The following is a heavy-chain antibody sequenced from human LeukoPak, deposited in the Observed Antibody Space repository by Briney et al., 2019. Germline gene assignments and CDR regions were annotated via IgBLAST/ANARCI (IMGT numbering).Heavy chain of an antibody. CDR1: GYSFTNYW. CDR2: IYPGDSDT. V-gene: IGHV5-51*01. Sequence: GESLKISCKRSGYSFTNYWFGWVRQMPGKGLEWMGIIYPGDSDTRYIPSFQGQVTISADKSINTAYLQWSSLKASDTAMYYCARRVDSYWFFDYWGQGDLVTVSS. J-gene: IGHJ4*02. D-gene: IGHD1-26*01. CDR3: ARRVDSYWFFDY.